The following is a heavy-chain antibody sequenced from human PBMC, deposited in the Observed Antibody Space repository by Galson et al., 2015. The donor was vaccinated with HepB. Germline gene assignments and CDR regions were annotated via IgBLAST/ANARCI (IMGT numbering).Heavy chain of an antibody. J-gene: IGHJ4*02. Sequence: SVKVSCKASGYTFTSYDVTWVRQAPGQGLEWMGWMNPKSTNTGYARKFQGRVTMTGDTSMDTAYMELSRLTSEDTAGYYCARAIRNQLLSEYWGQGTLVTVSS. CDR3: ARAIRNQLLSEY. V-gene: IGHV1-8*01. D-gene: IGHD2-2*01. CDR2: MNPKSTNT. CDR1: GYTFTSYD.